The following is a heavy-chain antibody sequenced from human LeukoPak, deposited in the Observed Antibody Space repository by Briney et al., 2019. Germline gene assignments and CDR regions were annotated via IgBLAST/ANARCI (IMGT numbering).Heavy chain of an antibody. Sequence: SQTLSLTRTVSGGSISSGGYYWSWIRQHPGKGLEWIGDIYYSGSTYYNPSLKSRVTISVDTSKNQFSLKLSSVTAADTAVYYCAREGGTRAYYYYGMDVWGQGTTVTVSS. J-gene: IGHJ6*02. CDR3: AREGGTRAYYYYGMDV. CDR2: IYYSGST. V-gene: IGHV4-31*03. D-gene: IGHD6-25*01. CDR1: GGSISSGGYY.